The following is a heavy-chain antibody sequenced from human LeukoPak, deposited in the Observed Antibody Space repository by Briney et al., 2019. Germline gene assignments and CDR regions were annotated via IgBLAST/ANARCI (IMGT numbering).Heavy chain of an antibody. Sequence: GGSLRLSCAASGLTFGSYGMHWVRQAPGKGLEWVTFIRYDGSNDYYADSVKGRFTISRDNSKNTLYLQMNSLRAEDTAVYYCAKEVVSGMDVWGKGTTVTVSS. CDR2: IRYDGSND. V-gene: IGHV3-30*02. CDR1: GLTFGSYG. J-gene: IGHJ6*03. D-gene: IGHD1-26*01. CDR3: AKEVVSGMDV.